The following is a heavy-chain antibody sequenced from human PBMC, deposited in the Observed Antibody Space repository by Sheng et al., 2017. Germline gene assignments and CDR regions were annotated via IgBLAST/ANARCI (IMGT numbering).Heavy chain of an antibody. Sequence: QLQLQESGPGLVKPSETLSLTCTVSGGSISSSSYYWGWIRQPPGKGLEWIGSIYYSGSTYYNPSLKSRVTISVDTSKNQFSLKLSSVTAADTAVYYCARHQLVVPVFDPWGQGTLVTVSS. CDR2: IYYSGST. CDR1: GGSISSSSYY. V-gene: IGHV4-39*01. D-gene: IGHD2-2*01. CDR3: ARHQLVVPVFDP. J-gene: IGHJ5*02.